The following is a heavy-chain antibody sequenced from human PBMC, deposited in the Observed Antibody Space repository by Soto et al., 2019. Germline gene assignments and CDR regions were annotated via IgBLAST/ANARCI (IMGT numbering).Heavy chain of an antibody. D-gene: IGHD3-22*01. CDR1: GFTFSSYS. CDR2: ISSSSSTI. V-gene: IGHV3-48*02. J-gene: IGHJ4*02. CDR3: AGLDYYYDSSLSFGY. Sequence: GGSLRLSCAASGFTFSSYSMNWVRQAPGKGLEWVSYISSSSSTIYYADSVKGRFTISRDNAKNSLYLQMNSLRDEDTAVYYCAGLDYYYDSSLSFGYWGQGTLVTVSS.